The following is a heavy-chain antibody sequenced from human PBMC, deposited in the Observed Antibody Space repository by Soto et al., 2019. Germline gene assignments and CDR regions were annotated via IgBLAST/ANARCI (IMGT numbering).Heavy chain of an antibody. CDR1: GFRFTGYG. Sequence: QVQLVESGGGVVQPGGSLRLSCAASGFRFTGYGMFWVRQAPGKGLEWVARITFDGSHQYYGDSVKGRATISRDISKNILYLEMNSLGRDDTAVYYCGKDAGADSWGQGTLVIVSS. V-gene: IGHV3-30*18. CDR3: GKDAGADS. D-gene: IGHD3-10*01. J-gene: IGHJ4*02. CDR2: ITFDGSHQ.